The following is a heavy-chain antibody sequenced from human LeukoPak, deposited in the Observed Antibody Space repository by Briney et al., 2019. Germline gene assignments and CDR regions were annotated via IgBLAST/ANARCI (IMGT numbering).Heavy chain of an antibody. V-gene: IGHV3-74*01. Sequence: PGGPLRLSCAASGFTFSSYWMHWVRQAPGKGLVWVSRINSDGSSTSYADSVKGRFTISRDNAKNTLYLQMNSLRAEDTAVYYCARGYYYDSSGYLDYWGQGTLVTVSS. CDR1: GFTFSSYW. J-gene: IGHJ4*02. D-gene: IGHD3-22*01. CDR2: INSDGSST. CDR3: ARGYYYDSSGYLDY.